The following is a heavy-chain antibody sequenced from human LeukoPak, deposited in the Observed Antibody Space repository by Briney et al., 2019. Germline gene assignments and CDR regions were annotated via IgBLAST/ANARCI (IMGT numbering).Heavy chain of an antibody. CDR1: GFTFSSYW. V-gene: IGHV3-7*01. D-gene: IGHD3-10*01. CDR3: AKDLSGNLYGSGSYYNNY. Sequence: GGSLRLSCAASGFTFSSYWMSWVRQAPGKGLEWAANIKQDGSEKYYVDSVKGRFTISRDNAKNSLYLQMNGLRAEDTAVYYCAKDLSGNLYGSGSYYNNYWGQGTLVTVSS. CDR2: IKQDGSEK. J-gene: IGHJ4*02.